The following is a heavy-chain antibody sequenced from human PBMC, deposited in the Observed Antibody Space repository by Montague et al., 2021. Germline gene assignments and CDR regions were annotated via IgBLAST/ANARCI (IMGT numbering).Heavy chain of an antibody. V-gene: IGHV3-7*04. CDR3: ARGAAN. CDR1: GFTFGNYW. CDR2: IKPDGSEQ. J-gene: IGHJ4*02. Sequence: SLRLSCPASGFTFGNYWMSWVRQVPGKGLEWVANIKPDGSEQYYVDSVKGRFTISRDNDKNSLNLQMNSLRDEDTAVYFCARGAANWGQGTLVTVS.